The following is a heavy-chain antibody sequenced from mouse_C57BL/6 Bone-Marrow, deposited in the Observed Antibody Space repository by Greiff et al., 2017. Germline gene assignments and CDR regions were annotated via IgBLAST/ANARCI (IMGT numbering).Heavy chain of an antibody. J-gene: IGHJ3*01. Sequence: QVQLQQSGAELARPGASVKLSCKASGYTFTSYGISWVKQRTGQGLEWIGEIYPRSGSTYYNEKFKGKATLTADKSSSTAYIELRRLTSEDSAVYFCARGGIRQPFAYLGQGTLVNGSA. CDR1: GYTFTSYG. D-gene: IGHD3-2*01. CDR2: IYPRSGST. V-gene: IGHV1-81*01. CDR3: ARGGIRQPFAY.